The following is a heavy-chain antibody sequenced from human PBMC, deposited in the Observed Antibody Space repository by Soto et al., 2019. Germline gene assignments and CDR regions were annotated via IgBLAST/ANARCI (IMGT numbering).Heavy chain of an antibody. Sequence: SETLSLTCTVSGGSISSGDYYWSWIRQPPGKGLEWIGYIYYSGSTNYNPSLKSRLTISVDTSKNQFSLKLSSVTVADTAVYYCARAATPGTPYNYFDPWGQGTLVTVS. CDR1: GGSISSGDYY. D-gene: IGHD2-15*01. CDR3: ARAATPGTPYNYFDP. V-gene: IGHV4-30-4*01. CDR2: IYYSGST. J-gene: IGHJ5*02.